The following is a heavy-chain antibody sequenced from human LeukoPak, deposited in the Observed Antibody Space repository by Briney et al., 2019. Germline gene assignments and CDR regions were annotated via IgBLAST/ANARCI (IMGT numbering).Heavy chain of an antibody. V-gene: IGHV4-4*07. CDR3: ARDVHIYGNAFGV. D-gene: IGHD1-1*01. CDR2: IYTSGST. Sequence: SETLSLTCAVYGGSFSGYYWSWIRQPAGKGLEWIGRIYTSGSTNYNPSLKSRVTMSVDTSTNQFSLKLISVTASDTAMYYCARDVHIYGNAFGVWGQGTMVTVSS. J-gene: IGHJ3*01. CDR1: GGSFSGYY.